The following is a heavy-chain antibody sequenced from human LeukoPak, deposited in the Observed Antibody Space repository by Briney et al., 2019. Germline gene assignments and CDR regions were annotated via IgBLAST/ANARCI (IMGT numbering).Heavy chain of an antibody. J-gene: IGHJ3*02. CDR2: ISYDGSNK. Sequence: GGSLRLSCAASGFTFSSYAMHWVRQAPGKGLEWVAVISYDGSNKYYADSVKGRFTISRDNSKNTLYLQMNSLRAEDTAVYYCARDLLPYSDFEAAFDIWGQGTMVTVSS. D-gene: IGHD5-12*01. CDR1: GFTFSSYA. V-gene: IGHV3-30*04. CDR3: ARDLLPYSDFEAAFDI.